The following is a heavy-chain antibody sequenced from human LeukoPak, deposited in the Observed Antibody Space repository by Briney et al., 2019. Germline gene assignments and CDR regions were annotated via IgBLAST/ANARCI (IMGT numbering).Heavy chain of an antibody. CDR3: AKDNRRHYTSGPNPDSLH. CDR2: ISWNSGSI. CDR1: GFIFNNYA. D-gene: IGHD6-19*01. J-gene: IGHJ4*02. Sequence: GGSLRLSCAGSGFIFNNYAMRWVRQPPGKGLEWVSGISWNSGSIDYADSVKGRFTISRDNVKNSLYLQMNSLRVEDTAFYYCAKDNRRHYTSGPNPDSLHWGQGALVTVSS. V-gene: IGHV3-9*01.